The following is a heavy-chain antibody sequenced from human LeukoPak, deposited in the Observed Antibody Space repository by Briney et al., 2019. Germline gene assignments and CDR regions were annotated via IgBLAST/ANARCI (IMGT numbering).Heavy chain of an antibody. D-gene: IGHD2-15*01. CDR3: ARGAWATRLGS. V-gene: IGHV4-34*01. CDR2: IYESGTT. CDR1: GESLNSYY. Sequence: SETLSLTCAVYGESLNSYYWSWARQPPGEGLEWIGEIYESGTTEYNPSLKSRVTISMVPSKQQFSLSLSSVTAADTAAYYCARGAWATRLGSWGLGTPVIVSS. J-gene: IGHJ4*02.